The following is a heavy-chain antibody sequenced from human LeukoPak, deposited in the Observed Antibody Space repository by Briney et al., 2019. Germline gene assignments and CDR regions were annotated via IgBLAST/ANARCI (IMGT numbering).Heavy chain of an antibody. D-gene: IGHD6-13*01. J-gene: IGHJ4*02. CDR3: AKDPDSSSIDY. CDR1: GFTFSSYA. CDR2: ISYDGSNK. V-gene: IGHV3-30-3*01. Sequence: GGSLRLSCAASGFTFSSYAMHWVRQAPGKGLEWVAVISYDGSNKYYADSVKGRFTISRDNSKNTLYLQMNSLRAEDTAVYYCAKDPDSSSIDYWGQGTLVTVSS.